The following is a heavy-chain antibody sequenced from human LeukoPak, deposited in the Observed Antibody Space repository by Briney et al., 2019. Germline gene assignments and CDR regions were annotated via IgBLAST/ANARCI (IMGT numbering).Heavy chain of an antibody. J-gene: IGHJ4*02. CDR2: IYYSGST. CDR1: GGSISSSSYY. Sequence: SETLSLTCTVSGGSISSSSYYWGWLRQPPGTGLEWIGSIYYSGSTYYNPSLKSRVTISVDTSKNQFSLKLSSVTAADPAVYYCARQARDYIIYYWGQGTLVTVSS. CDR3: ARQARDYIIYY. D-gene: IGHD4-4*01. V-gene: IGHV4-39*01.